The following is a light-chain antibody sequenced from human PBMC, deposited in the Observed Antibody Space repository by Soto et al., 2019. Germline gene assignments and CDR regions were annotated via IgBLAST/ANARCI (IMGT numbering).Light chain of an antibody. CDR2: EVS. J-gene: IGLJ1*01. CDR3: SSYAGSTHV. CDR1: SSDVGGYSY. V-gene: IGLV2-8*01. Sequence: QSALAQPPSASGSPGQSVTISCTGTSSDVGGYSYVSWYQQHPGKAPQLMIFEVSKRPSGVPDRFSGSKSGNTASLTVSGLQADDEADYYCSSYAGSTHVFGTGTKV.